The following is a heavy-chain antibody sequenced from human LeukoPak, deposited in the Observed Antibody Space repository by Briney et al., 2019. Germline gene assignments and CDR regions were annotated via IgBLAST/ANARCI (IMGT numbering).Heavy chain of an antibody. CDR2: LSSSGSAF. CDR3: ARDHGKYCTNGVCYRFDY. Sequence: GGSLRLSCEDSGFTFRSYEMNWVRQAPGKGLEWIAYLSSSGSAFSYADSVKGRFTISRDNSKNTLYLQMNSLRAEDTAVYYCARDHGKYCTNGVCYRFDYWGQGTLVTVSS. CDR1: GFTFRSYE. D-gene: IGHD2-8*01. J-gene: IGHJ4*02. V-gene: IGHV3-48*03.